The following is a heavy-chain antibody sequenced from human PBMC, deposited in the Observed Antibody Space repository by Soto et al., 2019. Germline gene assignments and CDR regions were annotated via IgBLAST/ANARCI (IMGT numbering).Heavy chain of an antibody. CDR2: INHSGST. CDR3: ARGRIQLWYPFDY. Sequence: PSETLSLTCAVYGGPFSGYYWTWIRQPPGPGLEWIGEINHSGSTNYNPSLKSRVTISVDTSKNQFSLKLTSVTAADTAVYYCARGRIQLWYPFDYWGQGTLVTVPS. D-gene: IGHD5-18*01. V-gene: IGHV4-34*01. J-gene: IGHJ4*02. CDR1: GGPFSGYY.